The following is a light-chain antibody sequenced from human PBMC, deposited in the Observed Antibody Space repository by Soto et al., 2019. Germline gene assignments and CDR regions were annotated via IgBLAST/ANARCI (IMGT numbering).Light chain of an antibody. CDR2: GAS. V-gene: IGKV3-15*01. J-gene: IGKJ1*01. Sequence: ERATISCRASQSVSSNLAWYPQNPGQAPRRLIYGASPRATGIPARFSGSGSGTEFTLPIRCLQSEDLDVYYVRRYSNWPESPFGHGT. CDR1: QSVSSN. CDR3: RRYSNWPESP.